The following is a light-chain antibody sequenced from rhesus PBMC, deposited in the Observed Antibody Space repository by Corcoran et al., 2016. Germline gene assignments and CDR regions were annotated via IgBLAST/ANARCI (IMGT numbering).Light chain of an antibody. CDR3: QQHDNSPLT. CDR1: QGVGNW. Sequence: DIQMTQSPSSLSASVGDRVTIICRASQGVGNWLAWYPQKPGKALKLLIYRAANLETGVPSRVSGSGSGTDFTLTIRGRQREDIATYRCQQHDNSPLTFGGGTKVELK. V-gene: IGKV1-69*01. J-gene: IGKJ4*01. CDR2: RAA.